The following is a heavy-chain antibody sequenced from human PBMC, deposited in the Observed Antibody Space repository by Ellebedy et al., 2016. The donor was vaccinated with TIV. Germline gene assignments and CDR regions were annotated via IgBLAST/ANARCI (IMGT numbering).Heavy chain of an antibody. Sequence: GESLKISCAASGLTFSSHAMSWVRQAPGKGLEWVAHINPDGSAEYYVDSVNGRFTISRDNAKRSLFLQMNSLRVDDTAVYYCVTWGQSYGRWGQGSLVTISS. V-gene: IGHV3-7*03. CDR1: GLTFSSHA. CDR2: INPDGSAE. CDR3: VTWGQSYGR. D-gene: IGHD3-16*01. J-gene: IGHJ4*02.